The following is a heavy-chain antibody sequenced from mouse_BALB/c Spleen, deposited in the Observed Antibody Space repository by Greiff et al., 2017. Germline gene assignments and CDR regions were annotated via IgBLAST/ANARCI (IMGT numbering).Heavy chain of an antibody. D-gene: IGHD2-2*01. J-gene: IGHJ4*01. CDR2: IWSGGST. Sequence: VKLVESGPGLVQPSQSLSITCTVSGFSLTSYGVHWVRQSPGKGLEWLGVIWSGGSTDYNAAFISRLSISKDNSKSQVFFKMNSLQANDTAIYYCARIYYGYDEDAMDYWGQGTSVTVSS. CDR3: ARIYYGYDEDAMDY. V-gene: IGHV2-2*02. CDR1: GFSLTSYG.